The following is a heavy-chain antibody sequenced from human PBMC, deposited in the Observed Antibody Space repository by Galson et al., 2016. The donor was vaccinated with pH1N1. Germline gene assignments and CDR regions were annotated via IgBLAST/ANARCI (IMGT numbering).Heavy chain of an antibody. Sequence: TLSLTCTVSGGSISSGGYYWSWIRQHPGKGLEWIGYIYYSGSTYYNPSLKSRVIISVDTSKNQFFLNLSSVTAADTAVYYCVRAYYDSSPRNWSDPWGQGTLVTVSS. CDR3: VRAYYDSSPRNWSDP. V-gene: IGHV4-31*03. J-gene: IGHJ5*02. CDR2: IYYSGST. D-gene: IGHD3-22*01. CDR1: GGSISSGGYY.